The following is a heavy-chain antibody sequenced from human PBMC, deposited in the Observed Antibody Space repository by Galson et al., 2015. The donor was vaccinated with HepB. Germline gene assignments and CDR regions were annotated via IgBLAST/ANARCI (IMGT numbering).Heavy chain of an antibody. CDR2: VHYTGTT. J-gene: IGHJ4*02. CDR3: ARERTYCSGGSCDFAFNY. V-gene: IGHV4-59*01. Sequence: ATLSLTCTVSGGFISTYYWGWIRQPPGKTLEWIGYVHYTGTTNYSPSLNSRVTVSLDMSKNQFFLKLNSVTAADTAVYYCARERTYCSGGSCDFAFNYWGPGMLVTVSS. CDR1: GGFISTYY. D-gene: IGHD2-15*01.